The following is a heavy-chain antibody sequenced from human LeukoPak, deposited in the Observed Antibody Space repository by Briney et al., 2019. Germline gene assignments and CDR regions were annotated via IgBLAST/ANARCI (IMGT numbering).Heavy chain of an antibody. D-gene: IGHD1-1*01. V-gene: IGHV3-23*01. CDR2: ISGSGGST. J-gene: IGHJ4*02. CDR3: AKDWNGAIDY. Sequence: GGSLRLSCAASGFTFSSYAMSWVRQAPGKGLEWVSAISGSGGSTYYADSVKGRFTISRDNSKNTLFLQMNNLRVEDMAVLYCAKDWNGAIDYWGQGTLVTVSS. CDR1: GFTFSSYA.